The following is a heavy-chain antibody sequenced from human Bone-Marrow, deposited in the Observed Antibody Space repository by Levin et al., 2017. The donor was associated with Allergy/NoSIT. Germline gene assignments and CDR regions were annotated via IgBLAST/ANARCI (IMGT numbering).Heavy chain of an antibody. CDR2: ISSSSSYI. CDR3: ARDLDFWSGQYYFDY. J-gene: IGHJ4*02. V-gene: IGHV3-21*01. CDR1: GFSFSTYS. Sequence: GGSLRLSCAASGFSFSTYSMNWVRQAPGKGLEWVSSISSSSSYIYYADSVKGRFTISRDNAKNSLYLQMNSLRAEDTAVYYCARDLDFWSGQYYFDYWGQGTLVTVSS. D-gene: IGHD3-3*01.